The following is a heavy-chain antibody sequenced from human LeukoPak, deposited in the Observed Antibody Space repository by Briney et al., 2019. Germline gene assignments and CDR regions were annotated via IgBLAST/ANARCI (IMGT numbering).Heavy chain of an antibody. CDR2: ISPSGGYT. Sequence: GGSLRLSCAASGFTFSSCAMSWVRQAPGKGLEWVSAISPSGGYTYNADSVKGRFTISRDNSKNTLYLQMNSLRAEDTAVYYCARDYSTTWSYGVDVWGQGTTVTVSS. J-gene: IGHJ6*02. CDR1: GFTFSSCA. V-gene: IGHV3-23*01. D-gene: IGHD2-2*01. CDR3: ARDYSTTWSYGVDV.